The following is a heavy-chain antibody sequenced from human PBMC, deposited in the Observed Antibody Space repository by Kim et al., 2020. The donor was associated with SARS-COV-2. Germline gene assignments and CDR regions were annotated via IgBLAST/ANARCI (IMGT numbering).Heavy chain of an antibody. CDR3: AREIRGGNPQRGDYYGMDV. V-gene: IGHV3-13*01. Sequence: GGSLRLSCAASGFTFSSHDMHWVRQATGKGLEWVSAIGTAGDTYYPGSVKGRFTISRENAKNSLYLQMNSLRAGDTAVYYCAREIRGGNPQRGDYYGMDVWGQGTTVTVSS. D-gene: IGHD2-15*01. CDR1: GFTFSSHD. CDR2: IGTAGDT. J-gene: IGHJ6*02.